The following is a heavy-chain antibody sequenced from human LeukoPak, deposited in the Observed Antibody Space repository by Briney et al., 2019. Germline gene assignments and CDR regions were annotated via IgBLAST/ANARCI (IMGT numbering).Heavy chain of an antibody. CDR3: VRILGDISIFDH. CDR1: GGSISSYY. Sequence: ETLSLTCTVSGGSISSYYWSWVRQAPGKELEWVANIKRDGSEGHYVDSVKGRFTISRDNAKNSLFLQLNSLRVEDTAVYYCVRILGDISIFDHWGQGTLVTVSS. V-gene: IGHV3-7*01. CDR2: IKRDGSEG. D-gene: IGHD2-15*01. J-gene: IGHJ4*02.